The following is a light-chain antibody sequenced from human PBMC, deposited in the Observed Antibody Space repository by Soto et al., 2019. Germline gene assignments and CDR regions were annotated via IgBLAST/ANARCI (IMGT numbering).Light chain of an antibody. J-gene: IGKJ1*01. CDR1: QSVNNY. Sequence: IVLKQSPATLSLSPMGIARRSCMASQSVNNYLAWYQQRPGQAPRLLIYDASNRATGIPARFSSSGSGTDFTLSISRLEPEDFAVYYCQHYGSSSWTFGQGTKVDIK. CDR3: QHYGSSSWT. V-gene: IGKV3-11*01. CDR2: DAS.